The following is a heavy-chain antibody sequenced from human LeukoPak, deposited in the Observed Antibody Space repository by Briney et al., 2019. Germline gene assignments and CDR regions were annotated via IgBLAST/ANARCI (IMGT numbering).Heavy chain of an antibody. D-gene: IGHD3-22*01. CDR2: IYSGGYT. CDR3: ARQRYYYDSSGPYFDY. V-gene: IGHV3-66*04. J-gene: IGHJ4*02. Sequence: PGGSLRLSCAASGFTFSNAWMSWVRQGPGKGLEWVSLIYSGGYTYYADSVKGRFTISRDNSKNTLYLQMNSLRGEDTAVYYCARQRYYYDSSGPYFDYWGQGTLVTVSS. CDR1: GFTFSNAW.